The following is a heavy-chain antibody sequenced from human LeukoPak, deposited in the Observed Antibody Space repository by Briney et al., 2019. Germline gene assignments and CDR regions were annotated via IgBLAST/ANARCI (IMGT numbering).Heavy chain of an antibody. CDR2: IWHDSSRK. CDR1: GFNITKYG. D-gene: IGHD6-25*01. V-gene: IGHV3-33*01. J-gene: IGHJ1*01. Sequence: PGGSLRLSCAASGFNITKYGMHWGRQAPGKGLEWVAAIWHDSSRKYYGEFVKGRYTISRDNARNTVYLQAKSLRGEDTAVYYCARDEGDSSGYYPGLWGQGSLVIVSS. CDR3: ARDEGDSSGYYPGL.